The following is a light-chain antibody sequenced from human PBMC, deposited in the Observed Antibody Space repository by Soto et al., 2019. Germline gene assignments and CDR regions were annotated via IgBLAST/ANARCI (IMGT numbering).Light chain of an antibody. CDR2: ATS. J-gene: IGKJ3*01. CDR1: QGIRNF. CDR3: LQYSNYPIT. V-gene: IGKV1-16*01. Sequence: DIQMTQSPSSLSASVGDRVTITCRASQGIRNFLAWIQQKPGKAPKFLIYATSSLQSGVPSRLSGSGSGTDFTLTISSLQPEDFATYFCLQYSNYPITFGPGTKVD.